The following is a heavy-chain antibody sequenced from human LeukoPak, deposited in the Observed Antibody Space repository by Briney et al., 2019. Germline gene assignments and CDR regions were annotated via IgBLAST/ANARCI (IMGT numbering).Heavy chain of an antibody. J-gene: IGHJ6*03. CDR3: ASNGLATYYYYYMDV. V-gene: IGHV1-2*02. CDR1: GYTFTGYY. CDR2: INPNSGGT. Sequence: ASVKVSCKASGYTFTGYYMHWVRQAPGQGLEWMGWINPNSGGTNYAQKSQGRVTMTRDTSISTAYMELSRLRSDDTAVYYCASNGLATYYYYYMDVWGKGTTVTVSS. D-gene: IGHD2-8*01.